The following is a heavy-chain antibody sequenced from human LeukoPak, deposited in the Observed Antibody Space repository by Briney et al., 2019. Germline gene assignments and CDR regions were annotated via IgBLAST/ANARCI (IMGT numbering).Heavy chain of an antibody. CDR1: GYNFTDYW. CDR2: IYPGDSDS. J-gene: IGHJ5*02. V-gene: IGHV5-51*01. D-gene: IGHD2-2*01. Sequence: GESLDIPCRASGYNFTDYWIGWVRQMPGKGLDWMGIIYPGDSDSKYRPSFQGQVTISADKSITTAYLHCSSLKASDTAMYYCARLPRGKAPARETPWFDPWGQGTLVTVSS. CDR3: ARLPRGKAPARETPWFDP.